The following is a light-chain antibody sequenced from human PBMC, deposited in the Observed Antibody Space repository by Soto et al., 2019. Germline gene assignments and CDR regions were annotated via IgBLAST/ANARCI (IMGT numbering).Light chain of an antibody. Sequence: QSALTQPASVSGSPGQSITISCTGTSSDVGGYNYVSWYQRHPGKAPKLMIYDVSNRPSGVSNRFSGSKSGNTASLTISGLQAEDEADYYCISYTSSSTRVFGGGTKLTVL. V-gene: IGLV2-14*01. J-gene: IGLJ2*01. CDR1: SSDVGGYNY. CDR2: DVS. CDR3: ISYTSSSTRV.